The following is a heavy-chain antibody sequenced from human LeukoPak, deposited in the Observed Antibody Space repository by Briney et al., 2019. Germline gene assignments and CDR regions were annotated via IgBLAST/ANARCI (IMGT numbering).Heavy chain of an antibody. Sequence: PSETLSLTCTVSGGSISSYYWSWIRQPPGKGLEWIGYIYYSGSTNYNPSLKSRVTISVDTSKNQFSLKLSSVTAADTAVYYCARDRPGAAGFDYWGQGTLVTVSS. CDR2: IYYSGST. CDR3: ARDRPGAAGFDY. CDR1: GGSISSYY. J-gene: IGHJ4*02. D-gene: IGHD1-26*01. V-gene: IGHV4-59*01.